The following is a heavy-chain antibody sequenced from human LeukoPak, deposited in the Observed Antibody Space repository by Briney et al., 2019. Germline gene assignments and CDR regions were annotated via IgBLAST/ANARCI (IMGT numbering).Heavy chain of an antibody. CDR3: ARGTYGVYSGHYYSSYMDV. D-gene: IGHD4/OR15-4a*01. V-gene: IGHV1-69*05. CDR2: IIPISGTA. Sequence: SVKVSCKASGGTFSRYGIIWVRQAPGQGVEWRGGIIPISGTAPYAQKFQRSVTHTTDEPTTRAYLELISLRSELTAVYYCARGTYGVYSGHYYSSYMDVRGRRTTLSVSS. J-gene: IGHJ6*03. CDR1: GGTFSRYG.